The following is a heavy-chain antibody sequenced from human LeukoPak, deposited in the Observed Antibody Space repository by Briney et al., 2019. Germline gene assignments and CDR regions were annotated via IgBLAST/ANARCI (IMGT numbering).Heavy chain of an antibody. CDR3: ASTDSSGYYKERFDY. CDR1: GGTFSSYA. J-gene: IGHJ4*02. D-gene: IGHD3-22*01. Sequence: SVKVSCKASGGTFSSYAISWVRQAPGQGLEWMGRIIPVFGIANYAQKFQGRVTITADKSTSTAYMELSSLRSEDTAVYYCASTDSSGYYKERFDYWGQGTLVTVSS. CDR2: IIPVFGIA. V-gene: IGHV1-69*04.